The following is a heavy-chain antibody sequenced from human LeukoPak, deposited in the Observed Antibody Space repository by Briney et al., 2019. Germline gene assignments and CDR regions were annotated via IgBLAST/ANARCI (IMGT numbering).Heavy chain of an antibody. D-gene: IGHD3-22*01. V-gene: IGHV4-61*02. J-gene: IGHJ3*02. CDR1: GGSISSNIYY. CDR3: ARGPYSYDSSSAFDI. CDR2: IYTSRST. Sequence: SQTLSLTCTVSGGSISSNIYYWSWIRQPAGKGLKWIGRIYTSRSTSYHPSLKSRVSISVDTSKNRFYLKLSSVTAADTAVYFWARGPYSYDSSSAFDIWGQGTMVTVSS.